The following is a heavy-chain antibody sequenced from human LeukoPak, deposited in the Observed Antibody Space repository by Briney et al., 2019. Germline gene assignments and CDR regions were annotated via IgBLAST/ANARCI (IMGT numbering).Heavy chain of an antibody. CDR3: TQRSRMSEYFYAMDV. D-gene: IGHD3-3*01. Sequence: GGSLRLSCAASGFTYSSYGKHWVRQVPGKGLDWVASIRYDGSNKYYADSVKGRFTSSRDNSKNTLYLELNSLRAGDTALYYCTQRSRMSEYFYAMDVWGQGTTVTVSS. CDR1: GFTYSSYG. J-gene: IGHJ6*02. CDR2: IRYDGSNK. V-gene: IGHV3-30*02.